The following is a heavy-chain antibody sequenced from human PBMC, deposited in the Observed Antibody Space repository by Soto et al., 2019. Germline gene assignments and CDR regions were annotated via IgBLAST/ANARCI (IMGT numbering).Heavy chain of an antibody. V-gene: IGHV5-51*01. CDR1: GYSFTSYW. J-gene: IGHJ6*02. CDR3: ARLSYFDYSNYRGGMDV. D-gene: IGHD4-4*01. CDR2: IYPGDSDT. Sequence: PGESLKISCKGSGYSFTSYWIGWVRQMPGKGLEWMGIIYPGDSDTRYSPSFQGQVTISADKSISTAYLQWSSLKASDTAMYYCARLSYFDYSNYRGGMDVWGQGTTVTVSS.